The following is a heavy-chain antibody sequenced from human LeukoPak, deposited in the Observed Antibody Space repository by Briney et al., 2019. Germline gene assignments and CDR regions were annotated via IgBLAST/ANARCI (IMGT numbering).Heavy chain of an antibody. CDR1: GASISGSGYY. CDR3: ARGPIAVAGKSSGDVDYYYYYYMDV. V-gene: IGHV4-39*07. D-gene: IGHD6-19*01. Sequence: SETLSLTCAVSGASISGSGYYLGWIRQPPGKGLEWIGKIYYTGSTYYNPSLKSRVTISVDTSKNQFSLKLSSVTAADTAVYYCARGPIAVAGKSSGDVDYYYYYYMDVWGKGTTVTVSS. CDR2: IYYTGST. J-gene: IGHJ6*03.